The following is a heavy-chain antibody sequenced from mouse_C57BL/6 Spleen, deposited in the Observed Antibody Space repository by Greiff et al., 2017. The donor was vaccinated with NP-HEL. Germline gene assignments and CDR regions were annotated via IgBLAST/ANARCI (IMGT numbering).Heavy chain of an antibody. Sequence: VQLQQSGAELARPGASVKMSCKASGYTFTSYTMHWVKQRPGQGLEWIGYINPSSGYTKYNQKFKDKATLTADKSSSTAYMQLSSLTSEDSAVYYCARERANWDFFDYWGQGTTLTVSS. D-gene: IGHD4-1*01. CDR1: GYTFTSYT. CDR2: INPSSGYT. CDR3: ARERANWDFFDY. J-gene: IGHJ2*01. V-gene: IGHV1-4*01.